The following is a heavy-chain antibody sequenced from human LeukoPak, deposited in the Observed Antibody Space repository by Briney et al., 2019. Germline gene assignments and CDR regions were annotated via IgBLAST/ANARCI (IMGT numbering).Heavy chain of an antibody. Sequence: GVSLRLPCAASGFTFSSYCMHCVRHAPGKGLVWVSRVNSDGTGTTYADSVGGRFTISRDNAKNTLYLQMKSLRAEDTANYCIRPLIVATSPYMDVWGKGTTVTVSS. V-gene: IGHV3-74*01. CDR2: VNSDGTGT. J-gene: IGHJ6*03. CDR3: IRPLIVATSPYMDV. CDR1: GFTFSSYC. D-gene: IGHD5-12*01.